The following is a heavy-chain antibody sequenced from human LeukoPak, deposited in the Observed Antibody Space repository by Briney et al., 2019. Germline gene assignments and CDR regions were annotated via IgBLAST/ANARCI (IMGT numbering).Heavy chain of an antibody. CDR3: ARANWGSHYFDY. Sequence: PSETLSLTXAVYGGSFSGYYWSWIRQPPGKGLEWIGEINHSGSTNYNPSLKSRVTISVDTSKNQFSLKLSSVTAADTAVYYCARANWGSHYFDYWGQGTLVTVSS. CDR2: INHSGST. D-gene: IGHD7-27*01. V-gene: IGHV4-34*01. CDR1: GGSFSGYY. J-gene: IGHJ4*02.